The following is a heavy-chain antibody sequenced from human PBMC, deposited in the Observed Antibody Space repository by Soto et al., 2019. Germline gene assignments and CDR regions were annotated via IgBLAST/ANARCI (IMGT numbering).Heavy chain of an antibody. CDR2: IKHSGST. J-gene: IGHJ4*02. CDR1: GGSFSGYY. Sequence: SETLSLTCAAYGGSFSGYYWSWIRQPPGKGLEWIGDIKHSGSTNYNPSLKSRVTISVDTSKNQFSLKLTSVTAADTAVYYCARGGLRFLEWLLWGQGTLVTVSS. D-gene: IGHD3-3*01. V-gene: IGHV4-34*01. CDR3: ARGGLRFLEWLL.